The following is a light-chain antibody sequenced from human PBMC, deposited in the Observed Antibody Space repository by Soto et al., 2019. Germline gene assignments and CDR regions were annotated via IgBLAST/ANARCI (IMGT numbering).Light chain of an antibody. CDR3: QQSFNTPFT. V-gene: IGKV1-39*01. CDR2: AAN. J-gene: IGKJ5*01. CDR1: QSISTQ. Sequence: DIQMTQSPSSLSASVGVSLTINCRASQSISTQLNWYQQKPGKAPKLVIYAANALQSGDPSRFSGSRAGTEYTLAITNVQPEDFEIYYCQQSFNTPFTFGQGTR.